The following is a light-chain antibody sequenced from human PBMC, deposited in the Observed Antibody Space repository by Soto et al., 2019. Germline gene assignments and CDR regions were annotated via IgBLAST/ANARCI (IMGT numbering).Light chain of an antibody. V-gene: IGKV1-39*01. CDR2: AAS. CDR3: QQSYSTPWT. J-gene: IGKJ1*01. Sequence: DIPMTQSPSSLSASVGDRVTITCRASQSISIYLNWYQQKPGKAPKLLMYAASSLQSGVPSRFSGSGSGTDFTLNISSLQPEDFATYYCQQSYSTPWTFGQGTKVEIK. CDR1: QSISIY.